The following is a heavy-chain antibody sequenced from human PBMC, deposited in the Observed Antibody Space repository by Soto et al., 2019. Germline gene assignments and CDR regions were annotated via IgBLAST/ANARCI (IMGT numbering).Heavy chain of an antibody. V-gene: IGHV1-8*01. J-gene: IGHJ6*02. D-gene: IGHD4-17*01. Sequence: QVQLVQSGAEVKKPGASVKVSCKASGYTFSSYDINWVRQATGQGLEWMGWMNPKSGHTGAAQKFQGRVTMTRDTSISTAYVELSSLRSEDTAIYYCASTDGDLDVWGQGTTVTVSS. CDR2: MNPKSGHT. CDR1: GYTFSSYD. CDR3: ASTDGDLDV.